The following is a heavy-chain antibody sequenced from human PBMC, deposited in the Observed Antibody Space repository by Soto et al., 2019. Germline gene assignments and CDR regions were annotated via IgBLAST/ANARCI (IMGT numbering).Heavy chain of an antibody. Sequence: QLLESGGQLIQPGGSLRLSCAASGFTFANYAMGWVRQAPGKGLEWVSSIVPSGGRTFYAESAKGRFTISRDNSNNTLYLQMRSLRAEDSAMYYCVKDLDVLSTIFDSWGQGTLVTVSS. J-gene: IGHJ4*02. V-gene: IGHV3-23*01. CDR2: IVPSGGRT. D-gene: IGHD1-26*01. CDR1: GFTFANYA. CDR3: VKDLDVLSTIFDS.